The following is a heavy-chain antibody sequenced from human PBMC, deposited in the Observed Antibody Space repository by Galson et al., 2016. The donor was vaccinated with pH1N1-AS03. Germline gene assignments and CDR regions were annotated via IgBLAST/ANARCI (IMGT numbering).Heavy chain of an antibody. D-gene: IGHD4-17*01. CDR1: GFSLSTSGVG. CDR3: AHFLYGDYATWFDP. V-gene: IGHV2-5*02. Sequence: PALVKPTQTLTLTCTFSGFSLSTSGVGVGWIRQPPGKALEWLALIYWDDDKHYSPSLKSRLTITEDTSKNQVVLTMTNMDPVDTAIYYCAHFLYGDYATWFDPWGQGTLVTVSS. J-gene: IGHJ5*02. CDR2: IYWDDDK.